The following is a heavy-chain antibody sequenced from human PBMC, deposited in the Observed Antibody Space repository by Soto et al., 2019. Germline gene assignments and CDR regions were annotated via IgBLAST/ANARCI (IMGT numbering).Heavy chain of an antibody. D-gene: IGHD3-22*01. CDR2: IYYSGST. V-gene: IGHV4-39*01. CDR1: GGSISSSSYY. Sequence: QLQLQASGPGLVKPSETLCLTCTVSGGSISSSSYYWGWIRQPPGKGLEWIGSIYYSGSTYYNPSLKSRVTVSVDTSKNQFPLRLSSVTAADTAVYYCARHDSSGYSSYYYYYGMDVWGQGTTVTVSS. J-gene: IGHJ6*02. CDR3: ARHDSSGYSSYYYYYGMDV.